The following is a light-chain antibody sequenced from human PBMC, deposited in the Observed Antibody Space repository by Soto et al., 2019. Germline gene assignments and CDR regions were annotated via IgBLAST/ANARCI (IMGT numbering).Light chain of an antibody. Sequence: EIVLTQSPGTLSLSPGERATLSCRASERLSSVYLAWYQQRPGQPPRLLIYGASNRATGIPDRFSGSGSGTDFSLTISRLEPEDFAMYYCQQYGRSPTWTFGQGTKVDIK. CDR2: GAS. J-gene: IGKJ1*01. CDR3: QQYGRSPTWT. V-gene: IGKV3-20*01. CDR1: ERLSSVY.